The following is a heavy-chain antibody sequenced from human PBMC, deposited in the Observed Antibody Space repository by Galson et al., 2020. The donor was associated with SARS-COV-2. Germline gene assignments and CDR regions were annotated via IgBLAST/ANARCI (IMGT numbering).Heavy chain of an antibody. Sequence: SETLSLTCTVSGGSISSGGYYWSWIRQHPGKGLEWLGYIYYSGSTYYNPSLKRRVTISVDTSKNQFSLKLSSVTAADTAVYYCARAFEAYGMDVWGQGTMVTVSS. CDR1: GGSISSGGYY. CDR2: IYYSGST. J-gene: IGHJ6*02. V-gene: IGHV4-31*03. CDR3: ARAFEAYGMDV.